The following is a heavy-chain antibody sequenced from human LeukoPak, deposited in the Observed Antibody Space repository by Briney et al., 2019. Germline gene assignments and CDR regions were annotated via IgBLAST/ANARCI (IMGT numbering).Heavy chain of an antibody. CDR1: GFTFSSYA. CDR2: ISDSGGST. J-gene: IGHJ4*02. V-gene: IGHV3-23*01. Sequence: TGGSLRLSCAASGFTFSSYAMSWVRQAPGKGLEWVSIISDSGGSTYYADSVKGRFTISRDNSKNTLYLQMNSLSVYDTAVYYCAPSAFYDWGQGTLVSVSS. CDR3: APSAFYD.